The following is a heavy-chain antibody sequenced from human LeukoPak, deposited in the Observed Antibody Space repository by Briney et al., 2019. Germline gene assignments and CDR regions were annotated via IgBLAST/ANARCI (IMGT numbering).Heavy chain of an antibody. D-gene: IGHD2-15*01. J-gene: IGHJ4*02. CDR1: GYTFTGYY. CDR2: INPNSGDT. V-gene: IGHV1-2*04. CDR3: AVGYCSGGSCYSLGY. Sequence: GASVKVSCKASGYTFTGYYMHWVRQAPGQGLEWMGRINPNSGDTNYAQKFQGWVTMTRDTSISTAYMELSRPRSDDTAVYYCAVGYCSGGSCYSLGYWGQGTLVTVSS.